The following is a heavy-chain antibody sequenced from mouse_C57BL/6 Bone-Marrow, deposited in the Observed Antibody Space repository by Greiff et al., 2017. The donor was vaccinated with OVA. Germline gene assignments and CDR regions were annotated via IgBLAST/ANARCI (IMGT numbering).Heavy chain of an antibody. Sequence: EVQLQQSGPELVKPGASVKIPCKASGYTFTDYNMDWVKQSHGKSLEWIGDINPNNGGTIYNQKFKGKATLTVDKSSSTAYMELRSLTSEDTAVYYCARCYYGSSYFYYYAMDYWGQGTSVTVSS. V-gene: IGHV1-18*01. D-gene: IGHD1-1*01. J-gene: IGHJ4*01. CDR1: GYTFTDYN. CDR3: ARCYYGSSYFYYYAMDY. CDR2: INPNNGGT.